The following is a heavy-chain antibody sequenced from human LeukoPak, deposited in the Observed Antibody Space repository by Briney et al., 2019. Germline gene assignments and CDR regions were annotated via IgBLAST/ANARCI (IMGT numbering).Heavy chain of an antibody. CDR2: ISWNSGSI. V-gene: IGHV3-9*01. Sequence: SLRLSCAASGFTFDDYALHWVRQAPGKGLEWASSISWNSGSIGYADSVKGRFTISRDNAKNSLYLQMNSLRAEDTALYYCTKGRVYDSSGGPFDYWGQGTLVTVSS. J-gene: IGHJ4*02. CDR3: TKGRVYDSSGGPFDY. CDR1: GFTFDDYA. D-gene: IGHD3-22*01.